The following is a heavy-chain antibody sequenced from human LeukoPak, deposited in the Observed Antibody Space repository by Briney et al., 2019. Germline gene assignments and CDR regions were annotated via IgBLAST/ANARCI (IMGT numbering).Heavy chain of an antibody. CDR2: INTNTENP. CDR3: ARMGYCTRATCGGAFDF. V-gene: IGHV7-4-1*02. Sequence: ASLKVSCTASGYTFNSYAMNWVRQAPRQGLEWMGWINTNTENPAYAQGFTGRFVFSVDISVSTAYLQINSLKAEDTAVYYCARMGYCTRATCGGAFDFWGQGTLVTVSS. D-gene: IGHD2-8*01. CDR1: GYTFNSYA. J-gene: IGHJ4*02.